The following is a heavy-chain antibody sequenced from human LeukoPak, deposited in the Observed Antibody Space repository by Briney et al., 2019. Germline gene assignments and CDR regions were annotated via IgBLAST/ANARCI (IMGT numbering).Heavy chain of an antibody. CDR2: IRYDGSNK. D-gene: IGHD3-22*01. Sequence: PGGSLRLSCAASGFTFSSYGMHWVRQAPGKGLEWVAFIRYDGSNKYYADSVKGRFTISRDNSKNTLYLQMNSLRAEDTAVYYCAKEGSGSSGSNPGIVVWGQGTLVTVSS. V-gene: IGHV3-30*02. CDR3: AKEGSGSSGSNPGIVV. CDR1: GFTFSSYG. J-gene: IGHJ4*02.